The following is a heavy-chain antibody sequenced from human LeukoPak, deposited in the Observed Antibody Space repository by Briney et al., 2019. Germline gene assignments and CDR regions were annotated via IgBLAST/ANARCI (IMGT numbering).Heavy chain of an antibody. V-gene: IGHV3-11*01. J-gene: IGHJ3*02. CDR2: ISSSGSTI. CDR1: GFTFSDYY. Sequence: GGSLRLSCAASGFTFSDYYMSWIRQAPGKGLEWVSYISSSGSTIYYADSVKGRFTISRDNAKNSLYPQMNSLRAEDTAVYYCASNYWYYYGSGSDDAFDIWGQGTMVTVSS. D-gene: IGHD3-10*01. CDR3: ASNYWYYYGSGSDDAFDI.